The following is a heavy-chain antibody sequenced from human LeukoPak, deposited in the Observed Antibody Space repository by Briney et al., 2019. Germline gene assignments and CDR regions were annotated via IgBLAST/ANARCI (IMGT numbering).Heavy chain of an antibody. V-gene: IGHV4-59*08. CDR2: IYYSGST. CDR1: GGSTSSYY. D-gene: IGHD3-10*01. Sequence: PSETLSLTCTVSGGSTSSYYWSWIRQPPGKGLEWIGYIYYSGSTNYNPSLKSRVTISVDTSKNQFSLKLSSVTAADTAVYYCARHRVGFDYWGQGTLVTVSS. CDR3: ARHRVGFDY. J-gene: IGHJ4*02.